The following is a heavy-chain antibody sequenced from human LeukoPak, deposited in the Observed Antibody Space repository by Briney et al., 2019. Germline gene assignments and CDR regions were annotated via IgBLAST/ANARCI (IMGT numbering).Heavy chain of an antibody. CDR1: GGTFSSYA. D-gene: IGHD1-26*01. CDR3: ARRDSGSYSGRAFDI. CDR2: IIPIFGTA. Sequence: SVKVSCKASGGTFSSYAISWVRQAPGQGLEWMGGIIPIFGTANYAQKFQGRVMITTDESTSTAYMELSSLRSEDTAVYYCARRDSGSYSGRAFDIWGQGTMVTVSS. J-gene: IGHJ3*02. V-gene: IGHV1-69*05.